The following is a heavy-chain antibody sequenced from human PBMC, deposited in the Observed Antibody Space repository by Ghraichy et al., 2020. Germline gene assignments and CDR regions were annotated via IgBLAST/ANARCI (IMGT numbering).Heavy chain of an antibody. CDR3: ARGRYGSGSYGY. CDR1: GGTFSSYS. Sequence: SVKVSCKASGGTFSSYSISWVRQAPGQGLEWMGGIIPMLGKASYVQKFQGRLTITADESTSTAYMELSSLTSQDTAVYYCARGRYGSGSYGYSGQGTLVTVSS. V-gene: IGHV1-69*10. J-gene: IGHJ4*02. D-gene: IGHD3-10*01. CDR2: IIPMLGKA.